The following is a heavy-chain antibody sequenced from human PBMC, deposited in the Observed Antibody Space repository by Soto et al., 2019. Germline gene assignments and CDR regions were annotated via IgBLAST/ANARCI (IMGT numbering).Heavy chain of an antibody. CDR3: ARDSVVAATGNNWFDP. CDR1: GGSVSSGSYY. D-gene: IGHD2-15*01. J-gene: IGHJ5*02. Sequence: SETLSLTCTVSGGSVSSGSYYWSWIRQPPGKGLGWIGYIYYSGSTNYNPSLKSRVTISVDTSKNQFSLKLSSVTAADTAVYYCARDSVVAATGNNWFDPWGQGTLVTVSS. CDR2: IYYSGST. V-gene: IGHV4-61*01.